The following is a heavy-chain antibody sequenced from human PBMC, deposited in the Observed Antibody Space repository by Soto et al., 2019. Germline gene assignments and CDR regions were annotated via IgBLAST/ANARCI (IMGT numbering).Heavy chain of an antibody. D-gene: IGHD6-13*01. CDR3: ASQVPGIAAAGQRQAYYYYGMDV. CDR1: GYSFTSYW. V-gene: IGHV5-51*01. CDR2: IYPGDSDT. Sequence: PGESLKISCKGSGYSFTSYWIGWVRQMPGKGLEWMGIIYPGDSDTRYSPSFQGQVTISADKSISTAYLQWSSLKASDTAMYYCASQVPGIAAAGQRQAYYYYGMDVWGQGTTVTVSS. J-gene: IGHJ6*02.